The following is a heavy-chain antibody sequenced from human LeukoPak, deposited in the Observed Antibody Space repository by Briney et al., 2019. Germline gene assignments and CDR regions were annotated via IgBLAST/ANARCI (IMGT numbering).Heavy chain of an antibody. CDR3: ARGGRGYSYDYFDY. V-gene: IGHV5-51*06. CDR1: GYSFTSFW. D-gene: IGHD5-18*01. CDR2: IYPGDSDT. Sequence: GESLKISCKASGYSFTSFWIGWVRQMPGKGLERMGIIYPGDSDTRYSPSFQGQVIISVDKSISTAYLQWSSLKASDTAMYYCARGGRGYSYDYFDYWGQGTLVTVSS. J-gene: IGHJ4*02.